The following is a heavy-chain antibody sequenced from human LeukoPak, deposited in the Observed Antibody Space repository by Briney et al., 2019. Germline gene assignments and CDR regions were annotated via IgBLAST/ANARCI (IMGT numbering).Heavy chain of an antibody. J-gene: IGHJ4*02. CDR3: TTEEVDSDYVWGSYRYNYFDY. CDR2: IKSKTDGGKT. Sequence: PGGSLRLSCAAYGFTVRNAWRGGVREARGKGKERVGRIKSKTDGGKTDYAAPVKDRFTIAREDAKKKQYLQMNSLKTEDTAVYYCTTEEVDSDYVWGSYRYNYFDYWRQGTLVPVSS. V-gene: IGHV3-15*01. D-gene: IGHD3-16*02. CDR1: GFTVRNAW.